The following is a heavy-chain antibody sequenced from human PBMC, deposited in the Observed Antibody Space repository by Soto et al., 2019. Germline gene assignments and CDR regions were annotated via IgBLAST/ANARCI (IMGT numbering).Heavy chain of an antibody. CDR3: ARTSRFDY. CDR2: INHSGST. V-gene: IGHV4-34*01. D-gene: IGHD6-6*01. J-gene: IGHJ4*02. CDR1: GVSFSAYY. Sequence: QILLQQWGAGLLKASETLSLTCAVYGVSFSAYYWSWIRQPPGKGLEWIGEINHSGSTNYNPSLKSRVTISVDTSKNQFSLKLSSVTAADTAVYYCARTSRFDYWGQGTLVTVSS.